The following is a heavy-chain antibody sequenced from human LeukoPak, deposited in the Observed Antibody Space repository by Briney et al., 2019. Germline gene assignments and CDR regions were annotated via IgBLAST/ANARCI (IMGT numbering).Heavy chain of an antibody. CDR3: AREMGRALQFLERPWDY. D-gene: IGHD3-3*01. V-gene: IGHV3-23*01. J-gene: IGHJ4*02. CDR2: ISGSGGST. CDR1: GFTFSSYA. Sequence: GGSLRLSCAASGFTFSSYAMSWVRQAPGKGLEWVSAISGSGGSTYYADSVKGRFTISRDNSKNTLHLQMNSLGAEDTAVYFCAREMGRALQFLERPWDYWGQGTLVTVSS.